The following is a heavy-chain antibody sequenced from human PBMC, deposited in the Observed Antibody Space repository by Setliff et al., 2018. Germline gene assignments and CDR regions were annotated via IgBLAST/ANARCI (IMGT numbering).Heavy chain of an antibody. Sequence: PGGSLRLSCAASGSTFSGYYMQWVRQAPGKGLEWVSYIGESGNNIHYADSVKGRFTISRDSSKNTLYVQMNTLGPEDTAVYFCARLGPIKTHTQYDYWGQGTLVTVSS. CDR3: ARLGPIKTHTQYDY. CDR1: GSTFSGYY. D-gene: IGHD5-12*01. CDR2: IGESGNNI. J-gene: IGHJ4*02. V-gene: IGHV3-48*01.